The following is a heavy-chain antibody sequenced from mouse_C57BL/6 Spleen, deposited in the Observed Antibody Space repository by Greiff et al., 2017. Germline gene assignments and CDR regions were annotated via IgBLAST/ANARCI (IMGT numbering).Heavy chain of an antibody. J-gene: IGHJ3*01. Sequence: VQLQQSGAELARPGASVKMSGKASGYTFTSYTMHWVKQRPGQGLEWIGYINPSSGYTKYNQQFKDKDTLPADKSSRPAYMQLSSLTSEDSSVYYCAREGGYDGFAYWGQGTLVTVAA. CDR1: GYTFTSYT. CDR2: INPSSGYT. V-gene: IGHV1-4*01. CDR3: AREGGYDGFAY. D-gene: IGHD2-14*01.